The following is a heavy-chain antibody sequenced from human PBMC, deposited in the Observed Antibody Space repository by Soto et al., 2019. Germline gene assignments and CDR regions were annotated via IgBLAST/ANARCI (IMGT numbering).Heavy chain of an antibody. CDR2: ISTSGSTM. CDR3: ARDIGYYYDKFDY. CDR1: GFTFSSYS. J-gene: IGHJ4*02. D-gene: IGHD3-22*01. Sequence: GSLRLSCAAFGFTFSSYSMNWVRQAPGKGLEWVSYISTSGSTMYYADSVKGRFTISRDNAKNSLYLQMNSLRAEDTAVYYCARDIGYYYDKFDYWGQGTQVTVSS. V-gene: IGHV3-48*01.